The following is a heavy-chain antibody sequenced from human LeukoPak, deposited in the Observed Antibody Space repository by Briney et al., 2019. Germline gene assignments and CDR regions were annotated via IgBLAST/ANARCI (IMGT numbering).Heavy chain of an antibody. J-gene: IGHJ3*01. CDR2: IYWDDDV. V-gene: IGHV2-5*02. D-gene: IGHD3-3*01. Sequence: ESGPTLVKPTQTLTLTCSCSEFSLTTSGVGVGWIRQPPGKALEWLTLIYWDDDVRSSPSLKNRLTITKDTSKNQVVLTMTNMDPGDTGTYYCAHRVRLEWIGADAFDFWGQGTMVTVSS. CDR1: EFSLTTSGVG. CDR3: AHRVRLEWIGADAFDF.